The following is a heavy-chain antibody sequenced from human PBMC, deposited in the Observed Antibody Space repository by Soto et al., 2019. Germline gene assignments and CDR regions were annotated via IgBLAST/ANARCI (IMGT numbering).Heavy chain of an antibody. V-gene: IGHV3-23*01. CDR1: GFTFSSYA. D-gene: IGHD6-6*01. Sequence: VQLLESGGGLIQPGGSLRLSCAASGFTFSSYAMSWVRQAPGKGLQWVSTITGSGASTYYADSVKGRFTISRDNSANTLYLQMNSLRAEDTAFYLCAKAAGVYTSSSGNDFWGQGTLVTVSS. CDR3: AKAAGVYTSSSGNDF. CDR2: ITGSGAST. J-gene: IGHJ4*02.